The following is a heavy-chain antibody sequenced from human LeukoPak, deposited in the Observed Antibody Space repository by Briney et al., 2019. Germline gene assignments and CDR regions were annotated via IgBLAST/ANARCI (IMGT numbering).Heavy chain of an antibody. CDR2: ISGSGGST. CDR3: AKEAIVALTGYYYGMDV. D-gene: IGHD5-12*01. CDR1: GFTFSSYA. V-gene: IGHV3-23*01. Sequence: PGGSLRLSCAASGFTFSSYAMSWVRQAPGKGLEWVSAISGSGGSTYYADSVKGRFTISRDNSKNTLYLQMNSLRAEDTAVYYCAKEAIVALTGYYYGMDVWGQGTTVTVSS. J-gene: IGHJ6*02.